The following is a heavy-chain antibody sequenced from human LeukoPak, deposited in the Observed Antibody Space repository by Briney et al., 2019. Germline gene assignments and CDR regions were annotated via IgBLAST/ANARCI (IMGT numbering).Heavy chain of an antibody. CDR2: ISGSGGST. CDR3: ARDRGKYSSSPFDY. Sequence: PGGSLRLSCAASGFTFSSYAMGWVRQAPGKGLEWVSVISGSGGSTYYADSVKGRFTISRDNSKNTLFLQMNSLRAEDTAVYYCARDRGKYSSSPFDYWGQGTLVTVSS. D-gene: IGHD6-6*01. V-gene: IGHV3-23*01. J-gene: IGHJ4*02. CDR1: GFTFSSYA.